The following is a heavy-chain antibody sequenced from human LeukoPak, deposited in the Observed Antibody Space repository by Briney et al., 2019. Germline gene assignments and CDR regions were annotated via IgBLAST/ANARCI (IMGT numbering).Heavy chain of an antibody. J-gene: IGHJ4*02. CDR3: ARQVRYFDWLRAYYFDY. D-gene: IGHD3-9*01. V-gene: IGHV4-39*01. CDR1: GGSISSSSYY. CDR2: IYYSGST. Sequence: LETLSLTCTVPGGSISSSSYYWGWIRQPPGKGLEWIGSIYYSGSTYYNPSLKSRVTISVDTSKNQFSLKLSSVTAADTAVYYCARQVRYFDWLRAYYFDYWGQGTLVTVSS.